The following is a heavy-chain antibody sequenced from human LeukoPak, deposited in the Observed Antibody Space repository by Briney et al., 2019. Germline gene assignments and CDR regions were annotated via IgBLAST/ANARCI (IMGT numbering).Heavy chain of an antibody. J-gene: IGHJ4*02. V-gene: IGHV4-59*01. Sequence: SETLSLTCTVSGGSISSYYWSWIRQHPGKGLEWIGYIYYSGSTNYNPSLESRVTISVDTSKNQFSLKLSSVTAADTAVYYCARDRKGGNGRFDFDYWGQGTLVTVSS. D-gene: IGHD4-23*01. CDR1: GGSISSYY. CDR3: ARDRKGGNGRFDFDY. CDR2: IYYSGST.